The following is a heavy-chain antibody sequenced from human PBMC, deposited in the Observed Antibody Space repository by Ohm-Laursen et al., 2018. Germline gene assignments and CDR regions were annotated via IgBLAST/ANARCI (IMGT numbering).Heavy chain of an antibody. D-gene: IGHD1-26*01. Sequence: SETLSLTCIVSGGSISSSSYYWGWIRQPPGKGLEWIGSIYYSGSTYYNPSLKSRVTISVDTSKNQFSLKLSSVTAADTAVYYCFSGSYLGKYDYWGQGTLVTVSS. J-gene: IGHJ4*02. CDR3: FSGSYLGKYDY. V-gene: IGHV4-39*01. CDR1: GGSISSSSYY. CDR2: IYYSGST.